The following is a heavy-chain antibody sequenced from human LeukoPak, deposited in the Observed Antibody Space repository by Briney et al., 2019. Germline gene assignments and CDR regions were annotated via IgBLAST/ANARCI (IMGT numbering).Heavy chain of an antibody. CDR3: ARADIVVVPAAADTFDI. Sequence: PSETLSLTCAVYGGSFSGYYWSWIRQPPGKGLDWIGEINHSGSTNYNPSLKSRVTISVDTSKNQFSLKLSSVTAADTAVYYCARADIVVVPAAADTFDIWGQGTMVTVSS. V-gene: IGHV4-34*01. CDR2: INHSGST. CDR1: GGSFSGYY. J-gene: IGHJ3*02. D-gene: IGHD2-2*01.